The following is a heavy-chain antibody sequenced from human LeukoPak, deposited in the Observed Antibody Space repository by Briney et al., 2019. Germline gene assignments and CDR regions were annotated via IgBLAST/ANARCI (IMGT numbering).Heavy chain of an antibody. V-gene: IGHV4-59*01. D-gene: IGHD4-17*01. CDR3: ARDLGFYGDYYFDY. CDR2: IYYSGST. CDR1: GGSISSYY. Sequence: PSETLSLTCTVSGGSISSYYWSWIRQPPGKGLEWIGYIYYSGSTNYNPSLKSRVTISVDTSENQFSLKLSSVTAADTAVYYCARDLGFYGDYYFDYWGQGTLVTVSS. J-gene: IGHJ4*02.